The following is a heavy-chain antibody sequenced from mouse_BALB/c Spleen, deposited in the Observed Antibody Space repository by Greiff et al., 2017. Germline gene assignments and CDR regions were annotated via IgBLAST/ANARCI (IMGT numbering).Heavy chain of an antibody. CDR3: ARDDGYYEGFAY. Sequence: EVKLVESGGGLVKPGGSLKLSCAASGFTFSDYYMYWVRQTPENRLEWVATISDGGSYTYYPDSVKGRFTISRDNAKNNLYLQMSSLKSEDTAMYYCARDDGYYEGFAYWGQGTLVTVSA. CDR1: GFTFSDYY. D-gene: IGHD2-3*01. J-gene: IGHJ3*01. CDR2: ISDGGSYT. V-gene: IGHV5-4*02.